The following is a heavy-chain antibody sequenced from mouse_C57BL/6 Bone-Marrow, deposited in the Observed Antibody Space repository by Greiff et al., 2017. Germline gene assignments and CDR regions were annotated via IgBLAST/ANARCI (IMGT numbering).Heavy chain of an antibody. CDR1: GYTFTSYW. CDR2: IDPSVSYT. CDR3: ARRVCYFDY. J-gene: IGHJ2*01. V-gene: IGHV1-69*01. Sequence: QVQLQQPGAELVMPGASVKLSCKASGYTFTSYWMHWVKQRPGQGLEWIGEIDPSVSYTNYNQKFKGKSTLTVDKSSSTAYMQHSSLTSEDSAVYYCARRVCYFDYWGQGTTRTVSS.